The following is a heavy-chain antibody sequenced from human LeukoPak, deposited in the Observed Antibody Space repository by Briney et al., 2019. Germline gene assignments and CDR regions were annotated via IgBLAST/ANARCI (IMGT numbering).Heavy chain of an antibody. CDR1: GFTFSNYA. CDR2: ITGSSGNT. V-gene: IGHV3-23*01. CDR3: AKWGDFDVLTGYYVPDF. J-gene: IGHJ4*02. D-gene: IGHD3-9*01. Sequence: GASLRLSCAASGFTFSNYAMSWVRQAPGKGLEWVSAITGSSGNTYYADSVEGRFTISRDNSKNTLYLQMNSLRDEDTAVYYCAKWGDFDVLTGYYVPDFWGQGTLVTVSS.